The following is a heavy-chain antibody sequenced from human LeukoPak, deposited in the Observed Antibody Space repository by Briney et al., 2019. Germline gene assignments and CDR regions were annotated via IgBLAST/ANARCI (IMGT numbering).Heavy chain of an antibody. J-gene: IGHJ4*02. CDR1: VGSISSYY. Sequence: PSETLSLTCTVSVGSISSYYWSWIRQPPGKELEWIGYIYYSGSTNYHPSLKSRVTISVDTSKNQFSLKLSSVTAADTAVYYCARDRLGYSGYGHYFDYWGQGTLVTVSS. CDR3: ARDRLGYSGYGHYFDY. CDR2: IYYSGST. V-gene: IGHV4-59*01. D-gene: IGHD5-12*01.